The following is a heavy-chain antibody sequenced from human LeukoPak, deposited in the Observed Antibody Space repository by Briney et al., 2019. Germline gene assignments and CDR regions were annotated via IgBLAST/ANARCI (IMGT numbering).Heavy chain of an antibody. Sequence: GGSLRLSCAASGFTFSSYSMNWVRQAPGKGLEWVSYISSSSTTIYSAYSEKGLFTISRDTAKNSLYLQKNSRRADNTAVYYCERGLIVEVRGYRGYWGQGTLVTVSS. D-gene: IGHD3-10*01. J-gene: IGHJ4*02. CDR2: ISSSSTTI. CDR3: ERGLIVEVRGYRGY. CDR1: GFTFSSYS. V-gene: IGHV3-48*01.